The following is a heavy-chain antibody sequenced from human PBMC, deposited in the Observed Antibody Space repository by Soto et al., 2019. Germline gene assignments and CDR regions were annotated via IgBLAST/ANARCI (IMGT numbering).Heavy chain of an antibody. CDR1: GYSFTSYW. Sequence: GESLKISCKGSGYSFTSYWIGWARQMPGKGLEWMGIIYPGDSDTRYSPSFQGQVTISADKSISTAYLQWSSLKASDTAMYYCARRGVVVVADRDCYYYGMDVWGQGTTVTVSS. J-gene: IGHJ6*02. CDR2: IYPGDSDT. CDR3: ARRGVVVVADRDCYYYGMDV. V-gene: IGHV5-51*01. D-gene: IGHD2-15*01.